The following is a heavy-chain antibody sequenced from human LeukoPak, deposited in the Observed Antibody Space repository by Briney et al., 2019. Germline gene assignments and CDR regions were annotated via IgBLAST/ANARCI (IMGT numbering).Heavy chain of an antibody. Sequence: ESGGSLRLSCAASGFTFSSYAINWVRQAPGKGLEWVSVISGSGGSTHYADSVRGRFTISRDTSKNMVFLQMNSLRVEDTAVYYCARGIDYWGRGTLVTVSS. V-gene: IGHV3-23*01. CDR3: ARGIDY. J-gene: IGHJ4*02. CDR1: GFTFSSYA. CDR2: ISGSGGST.